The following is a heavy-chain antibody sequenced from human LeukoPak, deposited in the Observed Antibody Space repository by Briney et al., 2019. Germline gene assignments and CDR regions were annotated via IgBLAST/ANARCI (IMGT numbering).Heavy chain of an antibody. J-gene: IGHJ5*02. CDR3: ARESLVVPAALYNWFDP. CDR1: GGTFSSYA. CDR2: IIPIFGAA. D-gene: IGHD2-2*01. Sequence: GSSVKVSCKASGGTFSSYAISWGRQVPGQGLEWMGGIIPIFGAANYAQKFQGRVTITADEYTSTAYMELSSLTSQDTAVYYCARESLVVPAALYNWFDPWGQGTLVTVSS. V-gene: IGHV1-69*01.